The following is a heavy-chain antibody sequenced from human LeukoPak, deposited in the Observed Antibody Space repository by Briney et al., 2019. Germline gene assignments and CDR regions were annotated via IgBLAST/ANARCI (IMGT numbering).Heavy chain of an antibody. D-gene: IGHD4-17*01. CDR2: IYYSGST. Sequence: SETLSLTCTVSGGSISSYYWSWIRQPPGKGLEWIGYIYYSGSTNYNPSLKSRVTISVDTSRNQFSLKLSSVTAADTAVYYCARAGLRSGLYGMDVWGQGTTVTVSS. CDR1: GGSISSYY. CDR3: ARAGLRSGLYGMDV. V-gene: IGHV4-59*01. J-gene: IGHJ6*02.